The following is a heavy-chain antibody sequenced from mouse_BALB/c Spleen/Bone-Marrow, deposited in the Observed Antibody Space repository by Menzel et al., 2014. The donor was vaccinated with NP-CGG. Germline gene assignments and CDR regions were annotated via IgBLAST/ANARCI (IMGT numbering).Heavy chain of an antibody. CDR3: ARSGKVRNAMDY. D-gene: IGHD2-14*01. CDR1: GYTFTDYA. J-gene: IGHJ4*01. CDR2: ISSYYGDA. V-gene: IGHV1-67*01. Sequence: QVQLKHSGAELVRPGVSVKISCKGSGYTFTDYALHWVKQSHTKSLEWIGLISSYYGDATYNQKFKGKATMTVDKSSSTAFLELARLTSEDSAIYYCARSGKVRNAMDYWGQGTSVTVSS.